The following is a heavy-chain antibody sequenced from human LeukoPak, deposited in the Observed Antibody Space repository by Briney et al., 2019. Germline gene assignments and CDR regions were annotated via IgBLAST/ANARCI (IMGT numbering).Heavy chain of an antibody. V-gene: IGHV1-2*02. Sequence: ASVKVSCKASGYTFTGYYMHWVRQAPGQGLEWMGWINPNSGGTNYAQKFQGRVTMTRDTSISTAYMELSRLRSDDTAVYYCARVPRIAAAGSRVYFDYWGQGTLVTVSP. D-gene: IGHD6-13*01. CDR2: INPNSGGT. CDR1: GYTFTGYY. J-gene: IGHJ4*02. CDR3: ARVPRIAAAGSRVYFDY.